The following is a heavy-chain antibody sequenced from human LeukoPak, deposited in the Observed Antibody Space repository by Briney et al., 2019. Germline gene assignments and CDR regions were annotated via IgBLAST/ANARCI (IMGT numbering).Heavy chain of an antibody. CDR1: GFTFNTYA. V-gene: IGHV3-23*01. CDR3: ARLRQLQVDY. CDR2: ISGSGGAP. D-gene: IGHD2-2*01. J-gene: IGHJ4*02. Sequence: GGSLRLSCAASGFTFNTYAMGWVRQAPGKGLEWVSGISGSGGAPYYAGSVKGRFTISRDNSKNTLYLQMNRLRADDTAVYYCARLRQLQVDYWGQGTLVTVSS.